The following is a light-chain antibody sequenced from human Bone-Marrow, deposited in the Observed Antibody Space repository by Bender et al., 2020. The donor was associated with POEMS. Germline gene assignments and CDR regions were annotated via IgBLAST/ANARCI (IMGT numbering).Light chain of an antibody. CDR2: GGT. J-gene: IGLJ3*02. CDR3: CSFAGVSDVM. CDR1: STYVGFYTL. Sequence: QSALTQPASVTGSPGQSITISCTGISTYVGFYTLVAWYQQHPGKAPKLIISGGTGRPSGVSHRFSGSKSGNTASLTISGLRADDEADYYCCSFAGVSDVMFGGGTKLTVL. V-gene: IGLV2-23*01.